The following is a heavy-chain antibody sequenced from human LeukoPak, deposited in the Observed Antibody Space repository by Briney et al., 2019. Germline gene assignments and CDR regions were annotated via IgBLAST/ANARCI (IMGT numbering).Heavy chain of an antibody. D-gene: IGHD1-26*01. CDR2: IYHSGST. CDR1: GYSISSGYY. Sequence: PSETLSLTCAVSGYSISSGYYWGWIWQPPGKGLEWIGSIYHSGSTYYNPSLKSRVTISVDTSKNQFSLKLSSVTAADTAVYYCARDPRGSCGFDYWGQGTLVTVSS. V-gene: IGHV4-38-2*02. CDR3: ARDPRGSCGFDY. J-gene: IGHJ4*02.